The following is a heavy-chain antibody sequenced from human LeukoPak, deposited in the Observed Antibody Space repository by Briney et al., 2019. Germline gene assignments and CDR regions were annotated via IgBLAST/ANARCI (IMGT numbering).Heavy chain of an antibody. V-gene: IGHV3-43*02. CDR3: AKDIRGSSWPYYYYYGMDV. Sequence: GGSLRLSCAASGFTFDDYAMHWVRQAPGKGLEWVSLISGDGGSTYYADSVKGRFTISGDNSKNSLYLQMNSLRTEDTALYYCAKDIRGSSWPYYYYYGMDVWGQGTTVTVSS. J-gene: IGHJ6*02. CDR2: ISGDGGST. CDR1: GFTFDDYA. D-gene: IGHD6-13*01.